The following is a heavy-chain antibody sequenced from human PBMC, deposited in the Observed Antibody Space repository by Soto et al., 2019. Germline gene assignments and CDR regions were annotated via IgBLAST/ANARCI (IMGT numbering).Heavy chain of an antibody. CDR2: ISGSGGST. Sequence: GGSLRLSCAASGFTFSSYAMSWVRQAPGKGLEWVSVISGSGGSTYYADSVKGRFTISRDNSKNTLYLQMNSPRAEDTAVYYCAKDKVNGWHRFFDYWGQGTLVTVSS. V-gene: IGHV3-23*01. D-gene: IGHD6-19*01. CDR3: AKDKVNGWHRFFDY. J-gene: IGHJ4*02. CDR1: GFTFSSYA.